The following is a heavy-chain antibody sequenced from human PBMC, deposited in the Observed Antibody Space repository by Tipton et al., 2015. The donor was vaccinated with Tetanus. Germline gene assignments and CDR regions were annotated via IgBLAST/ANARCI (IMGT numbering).Heavy chain of an antibody. Sequence: LRLSCAASGFTFSDFFMTWIRQSPGMGLEWISWIGYSGSATYYADSVKGRFTISRDNARKTLFLQMNSLRVDDTAIYYCVRYNYDEGWFDPWGQGTLVTVSS. V-gene: IGHV3-11*01. CDR1: GFTFSDFF. J-gene: IGHJ5*02. D-gene: IGHD5-18*01. CDR3: VRYNYDEGWFDP. CDR2: IGYSGSAT.